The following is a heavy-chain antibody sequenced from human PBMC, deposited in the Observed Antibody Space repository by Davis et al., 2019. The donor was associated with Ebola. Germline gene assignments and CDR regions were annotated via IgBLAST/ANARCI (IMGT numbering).Heavy chain of an antibody. V-gene: IGHV3-23*01. CDR3: ARNNRGGDWDY. J-gene: IGHJ4*02. D-gene: IGHD2-21*02. Sequence: GESLKISCATSGFTFHSYAMSWVRQTPRKGLQWVSGISGSGTKTYYADSMKGRFTISRDNAKTSVFLEMNSLRAEDTAVYYCARNNRGGDWDYWGQGTLVTVSS. CDR1: GFTFHSYA. CDR2: ISGSGTKT.